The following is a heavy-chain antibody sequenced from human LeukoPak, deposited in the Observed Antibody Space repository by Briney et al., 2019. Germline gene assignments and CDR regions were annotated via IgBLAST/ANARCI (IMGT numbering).Heavy chain of an antibody. CDR3: AKDSSADDSSGYSYYFDY. V-gene: IGHV3-15*01. CDR2: IKSKTDGGTT. J-gene: IGHJ4*02. D-gene: IGHD3-22*01. CDR1: GFTFSNAW. Sequence: GGSLRLSCAASGFTFSNAWMSWVRQAPGKGLEWVGRIKSKTDGGTTDYAAPVKGRFTISRDDSKNTLYLQMNSLRAEDTAVYYCAKDSSADDSSGYSYYFDYWGQGTLVTVSS.